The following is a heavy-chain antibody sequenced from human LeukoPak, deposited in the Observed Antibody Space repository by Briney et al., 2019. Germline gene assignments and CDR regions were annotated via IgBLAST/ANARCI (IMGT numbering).Heavy chain of an antibody. CDR3: ARESRPYDILTGYLWGAFDY. CDR2: IDPSGST. V-gene: IGHV4-61*02. J-gene: IGHJ4*02. Sequence: SETLSLTCTVSGGSISSGSYYWSWIRQPAGKGLEWIGRIDPSGSTNYDPSLKSRVTISVDTSKNQFSLRLSSVTAADTAVYYCARESRPYDILTGYLWGAFDYWGQGTLVTVSS. CDR1: GGSISSGSYY. D-gene: IGHD3-9*01.